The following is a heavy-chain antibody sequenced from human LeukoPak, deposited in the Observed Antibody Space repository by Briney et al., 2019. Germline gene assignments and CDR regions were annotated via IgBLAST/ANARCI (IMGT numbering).Heavy chain of an antibody. J-gene: IGHJ6*02. CDR1: GYTFTSYD. CDR2: MNPNSGNT. Sequence: ASVKVSCKASGYTFTSYDINWVRQATGQGLEWMGWMNPNSGNTGYAQKFQGRVTMTRNTSISTAYVELSSLRSEDTAVYYCARVKGGYYNFWSGLRSPHNNYGVDVWGQGTTVTVSS. V-gene: IGHV1-8*01. D-gene: IGHD3-3*01. CDR3: ARVKGGYYNFWSGLRSPHNNYGVDV.